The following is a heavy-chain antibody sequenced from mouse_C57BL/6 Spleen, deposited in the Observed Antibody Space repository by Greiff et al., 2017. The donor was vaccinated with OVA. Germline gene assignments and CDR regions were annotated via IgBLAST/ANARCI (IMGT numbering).Heavy chain of an antibody. CDR3: ARSDDLLPMDY. V-gene: IGHV1-7*01. J-gene: IGHJ4*01. D-gene: IGHD2-1*01. CDR1: GYTFTSYW. CDR2: INPSSGYT. Sequence: VQGVESGAELAKPGASVKLSCKASGYTFTSYWMHWVKQRPGQGLEWIGYINPSSGYTKYNQKFKDKATLTADKSSSTAYMQLSSLTYEDSAVYYCARSDDLLPMDYWGQGTSVTVSS.